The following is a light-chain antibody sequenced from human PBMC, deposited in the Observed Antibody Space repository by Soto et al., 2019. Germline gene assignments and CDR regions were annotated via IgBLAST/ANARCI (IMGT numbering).Light chain of an antibody. CDR3: QQYYSYPT. V-gene: IGKV1-5*01. Sequence: IQMTQSPFTLFASVGDRVPMTFRASQSISSWLAWYQQKPGKAPKLLIYAASTLQSGVPSRFSGSGSGTDFTLTISCLQSEDFATYYCQQYYSYPTFGQGTMVDIK. J-gene: IGKJ1*01. CDR1: QSISSW. CDR2: AAS.